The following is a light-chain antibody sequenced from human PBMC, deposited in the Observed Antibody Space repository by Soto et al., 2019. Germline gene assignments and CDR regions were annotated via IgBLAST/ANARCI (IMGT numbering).Light chain of an antibody. V-gene: IGLV2-11*01. CDR1: SGDVGAYDR. Sequence: QSALTQPRSVSGSPGQSVTISCTGTSGDVGAYDRVSWYQHHPTKAPKLIIYDVTNRPSGVPYRFSGSKSGSTASLTISGLQAEDEADYYCCSHAGGDSWVFGGGTKVTVL. CDR3: CSHAGGDSWV. J-gene: IGLJ3*02. CDR2: DVT.